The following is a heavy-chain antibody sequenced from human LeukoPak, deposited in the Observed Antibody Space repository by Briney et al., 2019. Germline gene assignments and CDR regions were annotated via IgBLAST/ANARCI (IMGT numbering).Heavy chain of an antibody. CDR3: ARDEWGDAFDI. CDR1: GFTFSSYS. J-gene: IGHJ3*02. CDR2: ISSSSSYI. Sequence: GGSLRLSCAASGFTFSSYSMNWVRQAPGKGLEWVSSISSSSSYIHSADSVGGRFTISRDNAKNSLFLQMNSLRAEDTAVYYCARDEWGDAFDIWGQGTMVTVLS. D-gene: IGHD1-26*01. V-gene: IGHV3-21*01.